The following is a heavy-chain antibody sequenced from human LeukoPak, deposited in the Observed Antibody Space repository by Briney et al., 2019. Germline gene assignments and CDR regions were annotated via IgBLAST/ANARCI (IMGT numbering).Heavy chain of an antibody. Sequence: GGSLRLSCAASGFTFSSYWMSWVRQAPGKGLEWVANIKQDGSEKYYVDSVKGRFTISRDNAKNSLYLQMNSLRAEDTAVYYCARDLTGTTYDAFDIWGQGTMVTVSS. J-gene: IGHJ3*02. CDR2: IKQDGSEK. CDR3: ARDLTGTTYDAFDI. D-gene: IGHD1-20*01. V-gene: IGHV3-7*01. CDR1: GFTFSSYW.